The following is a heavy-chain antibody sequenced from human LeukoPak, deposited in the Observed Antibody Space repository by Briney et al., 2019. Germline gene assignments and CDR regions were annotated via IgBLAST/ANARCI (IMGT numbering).Heavy chain of an antibody. V-gene: IGHV3-21*04. Sequence: GGSLRLSCAASGFTFSSYSMNWVRQAPGKGLEWVSSISSSSSYIYYADSVKGRSTISRDNAKNSLYLQMNSLRAEDTAVYYCAKEGPIQLWLQPFDYWGQGTLVTVSS. D-gene: IGHD5-18*01. CDR1: GFTFSSYS. CDR3: AKEGPIQLWLQPFDY. CDR2: ISSSSSYI. J-gene: IGHJ4*02.